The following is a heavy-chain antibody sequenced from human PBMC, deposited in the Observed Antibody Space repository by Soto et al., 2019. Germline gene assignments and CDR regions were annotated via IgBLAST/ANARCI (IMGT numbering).Heavy chain of an antibody. CDR2: IYYTGNS. V-gene: IGHV4-31*03. CDR3: AREQWGFDS. CDR1: GGSITTNGHY. J-gene: IGHJ4*02. Sequence: QVQLQESGPELVKPSQTLSLTCSVSGGSITTNGHYWTWIRQHPGQGLEWIAYIYYTGNSYLNPSLESRLSISVDTSKNHFSLELRSVTAADTAVYYCAREQWGFDSWGQGTLVTVSS. D-gene: IGHD6-19*01.